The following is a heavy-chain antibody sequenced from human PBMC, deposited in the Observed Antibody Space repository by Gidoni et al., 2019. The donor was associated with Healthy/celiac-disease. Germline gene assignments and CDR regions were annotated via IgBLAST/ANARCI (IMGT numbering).Heavy chain of an antibody. CDR2: IKSKTDGGTT. CDR3: TTDEGATYYYFDY. Sequence: EVQLVESGGGLVKPGGSLRVSCAASGFTFINAWMSLVRQAPGKGLEWVGRIKSKTDGGTTEDSAPVKGRFTISRDDAKNTLYLQMNSLKTEDTAVYYCTTDEGATYYYFDYWGQGTLVTVSA. J-gene: IGHJ4*02. V-gene: IGHV3-15*01. D-gene: IGHD1-26*01. CDR1: GFTFINAW.